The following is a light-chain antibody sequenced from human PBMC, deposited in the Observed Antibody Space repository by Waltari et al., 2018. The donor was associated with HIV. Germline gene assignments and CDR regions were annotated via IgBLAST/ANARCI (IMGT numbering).Light chain of an antibody. CDR1: QSVSTN. V-gene: IGKV3-15*01. CDR2: AAA. J-gene: IGKJ2*01. CDR3: QQYNDWHPYT. Sequence: EIVMTQSPATLSVSPGERATLSCRASQSVSTNLAWYQQRPGQAPRLRIYAAATRATGVPGRFSGSGSRTEFTLTISSLQSEDCAVYFCQQYNDWHPYTFGQGTKLEI.